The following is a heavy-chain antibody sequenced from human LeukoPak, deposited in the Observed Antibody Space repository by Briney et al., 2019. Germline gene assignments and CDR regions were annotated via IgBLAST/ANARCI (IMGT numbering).Heavy chain of an antibody. CDR1: GFTFSIYG. D-gene: IGHD6-19*01. J-gene: IGHJ4*02. Sequence: GGSLRLSCAASGFTFSIYGMHWVRQAPGKGLEWVAVIWYDGNNKYYADSVKGRFTISRDNSKNTLYLQMNSLRAEDTAVYYCAKGIAVAGSTSANFDYWGQGTLVTVSS. CDR2: IWYDGNNK. CDR3: AKGIAVAGSTSANFDY. V-gene: IGHV3-33*06.